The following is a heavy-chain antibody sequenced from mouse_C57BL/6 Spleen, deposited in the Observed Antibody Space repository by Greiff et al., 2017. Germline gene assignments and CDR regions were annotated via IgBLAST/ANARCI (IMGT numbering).Heavy chain of an antibody. CDR2: IWSDGST. Sequence: QVQLQQSGPGLVAPSQCLSITCTVSGFSLTSYGVHWVRQPPGKGLEWLVVIWSDGSTTYTSAIKSRLSTSKENYKSQVVIKRNSLQTDDTAMYYCAKHDGSSDVGYFDVWGTGTTVTVSS. J-gene: IGHJ1*03. CDR1: GFSLTSYG. V-gene: IGHV2-6-1*01. D-gene: IGHD1-1*01. CDR3: AKHDGSSDVGYFDV.